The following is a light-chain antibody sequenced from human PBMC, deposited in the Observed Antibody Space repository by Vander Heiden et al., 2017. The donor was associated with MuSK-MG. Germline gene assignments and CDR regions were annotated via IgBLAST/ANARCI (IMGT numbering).Light chain of an antibody. CDR1: QDISKY. CDR3: QQYYNLPLT. Sequence: DIQMTQSPTSLSASVGDRVTITCQASQDISKYLNWYQQKPGRAPKLLIYEVSNLERGVPSRFSGSGSGTDFTFTVSSLQPEDIATYYCQQYYNLPLTFGPGTKVEIK. V-gene: IGKV1-33*01. J-gene: IGKJ1*01. CDR2: EVS.